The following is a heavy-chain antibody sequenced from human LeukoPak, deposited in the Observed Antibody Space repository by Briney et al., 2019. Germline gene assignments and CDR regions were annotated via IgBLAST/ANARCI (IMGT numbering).Heavy chain of an antibody. CDR1: GFTFSSYD. D-gene: IGHD6-13*01. J-gene: IGHJ4*02. CDR2: IGTAGDT. Sequence: GGSLRLSCAASGFTFSSYDMHWVRQATGKGLEWVSAIGTAGDTYYQGSVKGRFTISRENAKNSLYLQMESLRAGDTAVYYCARGPYSSSWHYFDYWGQGTLVTVSS. CDR3: ARGPYSSSWHYFDY. V-gene: IGHV3-13*04.